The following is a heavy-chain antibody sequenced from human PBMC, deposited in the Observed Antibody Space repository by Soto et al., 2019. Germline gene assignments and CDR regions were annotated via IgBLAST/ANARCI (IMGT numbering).Heavy chain of an antibody. J-gene: IGHJ6*02. CDR3: AKGQHCSSTSFYFYYYGMDV. D-gene: IGHD2-2*01. CDR2: ISSYGSNK. CDR1: GFTFGTYD. Sequence: QVQLVESGGGVVRPGRSLRLSCAACGFTFGTYDMYWVLQAPGKGLEWVAVISSYGSNKYYAESVKGRLTISRDNSKNMLYLQKNSLKVEDTAVYYYAKGQHCSSTSFYFYYYGMDVWGQGTTVAVSS. V-gene: IGHV3-30*18.